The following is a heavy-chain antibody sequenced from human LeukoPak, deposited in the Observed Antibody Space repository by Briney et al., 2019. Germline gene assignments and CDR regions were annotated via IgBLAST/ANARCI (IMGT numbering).Heavy chain of an antibody. D-gene: IGHD6-19*01. Sequence: GGSLRLSCSASGFTFSSYAMSWVRQAPGKGLEWVSSVNDGGDDTYYADYLRGRFTVSRDNSRNTLWLQMNSLRAEDTAIYYCAKARGTTGWLPYFDYWGQGALVTVSS. J-gene: IGHJ4*02. CDR2: VNDGGDDT. CDR1: GFTFSSYA. CDR3: AKARGTTGWLPYFDY. V-gene: IGHV3-23*01.